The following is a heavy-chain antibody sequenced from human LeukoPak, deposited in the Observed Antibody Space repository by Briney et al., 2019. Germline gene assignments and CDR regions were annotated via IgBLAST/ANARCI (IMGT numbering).Heavy chain of an antibody. V-gene: IGHV1-46*01. CDR3: AREFMLSSYDFWSGYYNPQGYFDY. Sequence: GASVKVSCKASGYTFTSYYMHWVRQAPGQGLEWMGIINPSGGSTSYAQKFQGRVTMTRDTSTSTVYMELSSLRSEDTAVYYCAREFMLSSYDFWSGYYNPQGYFDYWGRGTLVTVSS. D-gene: IGHD3-3*01. CDR1: GYTFTSYY. CDR2: INPSGGST. J-gene: IGHJ4*02.